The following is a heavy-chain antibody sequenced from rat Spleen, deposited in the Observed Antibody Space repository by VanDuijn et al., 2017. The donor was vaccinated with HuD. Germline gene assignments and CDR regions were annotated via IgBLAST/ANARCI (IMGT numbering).Heavy chain of an antibody. J-gene: IGHJ2*01. CDR2: IWGDGNT. CDR3: AEMWMYDH. CDR1: GFSLTSYG. D-gene: IGHD1-12*01. Sequence: QVQMKETGPGLVQTTQTLSVTCTVSGFSLTSYGVNWVRQAPGKGLEWMGIIWGDGNTHYNSALKSRLSISRDTSKSQVFLTMNSLQTDDAAGYYCAEMWMYDHWGQGVLVTVSS. V-gene: IGHV2-77*01.